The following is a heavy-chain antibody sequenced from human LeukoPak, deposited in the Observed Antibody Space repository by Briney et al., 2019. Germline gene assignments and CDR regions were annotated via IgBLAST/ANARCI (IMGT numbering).Heavy chain of an antibody. J-gene: IGHJ4*02. CDR3: TRRRDEYYYDSSGYYYLDY. CDR2: INWNGGST. Sequence: GGSLRLSCAASGFTFGDYGLSWVRQAPGKGLEWVCGINWNGGSTGYADSVKGRFTISRDNAKDSLYLQMNSLRAEDTALYYCTRRRDEYYYDSSGYYYLDYWGQGTLVTVSS. D-gene: IGHD3-22*01. V-gene: IGHV3-20*04. CDR1: GFTFGDYG.